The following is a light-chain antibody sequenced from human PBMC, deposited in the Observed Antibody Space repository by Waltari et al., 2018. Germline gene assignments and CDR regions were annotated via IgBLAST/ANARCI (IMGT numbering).Light chain of an antibody. CDR3: QQYGSSPPWT. Sequence: EIVLTQSPGTLSLSPGERATLSCRASQSISSSYLAWYQQKPGQAPRLLICAASSRATGIPDRFSGSGSGTDFTLTISRLEPEDFAVYYCQQYGSSPPWTFGQGTKVEIK. J-gene: IGKJ1*01. CDR1: QSISSSY. CDR2: AAS. V-gene: IGKV3-20*01.